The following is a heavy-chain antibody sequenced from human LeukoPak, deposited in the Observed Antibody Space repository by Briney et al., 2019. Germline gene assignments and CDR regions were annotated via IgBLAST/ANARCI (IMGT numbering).Heavy chain of an antibody. V-gene: IGHV3-74*01. J-gene: IGHJ5*02. CDR2: VNSDGSST. CDR3: ARAGFSNSTSCYWFDP. CDR1: GFTFSRYL. D-gene: IGHD2-2*01. Sequence: GGSLRLSCAVSGFTFSRYLMHWVRQAPGKGLVWVSRVNSDGSSTIYADSVKGRFTISRDNAKDTLYLQMNSLRAEDTAVYYCARAGFSNSTSCYWFDPWGQGTLVTVSS.